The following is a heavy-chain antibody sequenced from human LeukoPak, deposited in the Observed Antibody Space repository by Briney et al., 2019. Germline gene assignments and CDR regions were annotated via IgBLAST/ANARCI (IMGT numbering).Heavy chain of an antibody. D-gene: IGHD3-3*01. V-gene: IGHV4-30-4*08. J-gene: IGHJ4*02. CDR3: AREGYYDFWSGYPGGFDY. Sequence: SQTLSLTCTVSGGSISSGDYYWSWIRQPPGRGLEWIGYIYYSGSTYYNPSLKSRVTILVDTSKNQFSLKLTSVTAADTAVYYCAREGYYDFWSGYPGGFDYWGQGTLVTVSS. CDR2: IYYSGST. CDR1: GGSISSGDYY.